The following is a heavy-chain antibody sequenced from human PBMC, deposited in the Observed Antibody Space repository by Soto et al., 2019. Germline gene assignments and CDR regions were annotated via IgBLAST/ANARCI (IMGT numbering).Heavy chain of an antibody. CDR1: GASISTVDYF. J-gene: IGHJ5*01. D-gene: IGHD2-15*01. Sequence: SQTLSLTCPVTGASISTVDYFCACLRHPPGQALGYIGHIYKSATTYLNPSVESRVAISLDTSKSPFSLNLTSVTAEDTAVYFCVGGRYCLTGRCFPNWFESWVQGTLVT. CDR3: VGGRYCLTGRCFPNWFES. CDR2: IYKSATT. V-gene: IGHV4-30-4*01.